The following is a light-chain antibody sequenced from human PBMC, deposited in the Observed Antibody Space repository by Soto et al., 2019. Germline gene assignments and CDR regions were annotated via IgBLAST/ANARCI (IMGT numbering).Light chain of an antibody. CDR1: QSVTRSY. Sequence: EIVLTQSPGTLSLSPGERATLSCRASQSVTRSYLAWYQQKPGQAPRLLIYGTSSSATGIPDRFSGSGSGTDFTLTISRLEPEDCAVYYCQQFGSSSWTFGQGTKVEVK. CDR3: QQFGSSSWT. V-gene: IGKV3-20*01. CDR2: GTS. J-gene: IGKJ1*01.